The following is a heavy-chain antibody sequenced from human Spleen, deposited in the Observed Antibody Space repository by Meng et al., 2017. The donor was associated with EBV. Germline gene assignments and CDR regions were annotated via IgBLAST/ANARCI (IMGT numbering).Heavy chain of an antibody. CDR2: INHRGSA. CDR1: GGSFTTYY. V-gene: IGHV4-34*01. Sequence: QGPLQQWGAGLLKPSETLSLTCAVDGGSFTTYYWTWIRQPPGKGLEWIGEINHRGSAHYNPSLKSRLTISVDTSKKQFSLKLSSVTAADTAVYYCSRSLGAAGPDYWGQGTLVTVSS. CDR3: SRSLGAAGPDY. J-gene: IGHJ4*02. D-gene: IGHD6-13*01.